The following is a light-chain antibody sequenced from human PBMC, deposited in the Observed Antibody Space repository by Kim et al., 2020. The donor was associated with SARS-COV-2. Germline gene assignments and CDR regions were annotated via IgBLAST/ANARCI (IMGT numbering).Light chain of an antibody. V-gene: IGKV3-20*01. CDR1: QSVSGSY. CDR2: DAS. CDR3: HHFDNSLYT. Sequence: EIVLTQSPGTLSLSPGERATLSCRASQSVSGSYLGWYQQKPGQPPRLLIYDASTRAVGIPDRFSGSGSGTLFTLTISRLEPEDFAVYYCHHFDNSLYTFGQGTSWRSN. J-gene: IGKJ2*01.